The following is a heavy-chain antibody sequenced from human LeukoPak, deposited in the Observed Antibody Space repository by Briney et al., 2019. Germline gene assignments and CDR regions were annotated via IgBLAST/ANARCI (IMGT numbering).Heavy chain of an antibody. V-gene: IGHV1-46*01. CDR1: GYIFTSYH. D-gene: IGHD3-9*01. J-gene: IGHJ3*02. CDR2: INPSGGST. Sequence: ASVKVSCKASGYIFTSYHIHWVRQAPGQGLEWMGIINPSGGSTNYAQKFQGRVTMTRDTSTSTVYMELSSLRSEDTAVYYCARELRYFDWLLFRSAFDIWGQGTMVTVSS. CDR3: ARELRYFDWLLFRSAFDI.